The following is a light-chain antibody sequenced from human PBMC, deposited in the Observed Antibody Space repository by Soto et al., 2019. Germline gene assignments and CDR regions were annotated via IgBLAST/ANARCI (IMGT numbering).Light chain of an antibody. Sequence: EIVMTQSPATLSVSPGERATLSCRASQSVSSNYAWYQQQPGQAPSLLLFGASSRATAIPARFSGSGSGTEFTLTIISLQSEDFVVYYCQQYNNWPPWTFGQGTKVDIK. V-gene: IGKV3-15*01. J-gene: IGKJ1*01. CDR3: QQYNNWPPWT. CDR1: QSVSSN. CDR2: GAS.